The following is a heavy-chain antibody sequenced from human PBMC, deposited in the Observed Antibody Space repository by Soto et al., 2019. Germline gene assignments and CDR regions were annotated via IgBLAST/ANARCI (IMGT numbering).Heavy chain of an antibody. CDR3: AKDIREYSSGWTFFDY. J-gene: IGHJ4*02. Sequence: GGSLRLSCAASGFTFDDYAMNWVRQGPGKGLEWVSGISWNSGRIGYADSVKGRFTISRDNAKNSLYLQMNSLRAEDTALYYCAKDIREYSSGWTFFDYWGQGTLVTVS. V-gene: IGHV3-9*01. CDR1: GFTFDDYA. D-gene: IGHD6-19*01. CDR2: ISWNSGRI.